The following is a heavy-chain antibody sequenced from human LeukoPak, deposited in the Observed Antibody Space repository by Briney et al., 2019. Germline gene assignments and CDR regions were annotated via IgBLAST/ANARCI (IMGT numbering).Heavy chain of an antibody. CDR1: GGSFSGYY. V-gene: IGHV4-34*01. D-gene: IGHD2-2*01. CDR3: ARESGVGVPAAPLEALGMDV. Sequence: KASETLSLTCAVYGGSFSGYYWSWIRQPPGKGLEWIGEINHSGSTNYNPSLKSRVTISVDTSKNQFSLKLSSVTAADTAVYYCARESGVGVPAAPLEALGMDVWGKGTTVTVSS. CDR2: INHSGST. J-gene: IGHJ6*04.